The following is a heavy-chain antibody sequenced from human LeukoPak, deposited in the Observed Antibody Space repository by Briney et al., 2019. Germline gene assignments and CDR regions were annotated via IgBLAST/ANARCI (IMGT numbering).Heavy chain of an antibody. V-gene: IGHV1-8*01. Sequence: ASVKVSCKASGYTFTSYDINWVRQAPGQGLEWMGWMNPNSGNTGYAQKFQGRVTMTRNTSISTAYMELSSLRSEDTAVYYCARVHRDILTGYEAWFDPWGQGTLVTVSS. J-gene: IGHJ5*02. D-gene: IGHD3-9*01. CDR1: GYTFTSYD. CDR3: ARVHRDILTGYEAWFDP. CDR2: MNPNSGNT.